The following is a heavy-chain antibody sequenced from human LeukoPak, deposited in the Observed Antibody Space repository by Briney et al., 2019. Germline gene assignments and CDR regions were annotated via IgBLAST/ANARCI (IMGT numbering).Heavy chain of an antibody. CDR1: GFTFSSYG. CDR3: ATPPTVTRNY. CDR2: ISGSGGRT. Sequence: GGSLRLSCEASGFTFSSYGVHWVRQAPGKGLEWVSSISGSGGRTHYADSVRGRFTISRDNSKNTLYLQMDSLRAEDTAVYYCATPPTVTRNYWGQGTLVTVSS. V-gene: IGHV3-23*01. J-gene: IGHJ4*02. D-gene: IGHD4-17*01.